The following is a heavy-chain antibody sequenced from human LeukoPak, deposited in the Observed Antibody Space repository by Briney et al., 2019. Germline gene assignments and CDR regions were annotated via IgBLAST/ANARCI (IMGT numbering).Heavy chain of an antibody. V-gene: IGHV4-34*01. CDR2: INHSGST. D-gene: IGHD6-6*01. Sequence: SETLSLTCAVYGGSFSGYYWSWIRQPPGKGPEWIGEINHSGSTNYNPSLKSRVTISVDTSKNQFSLKLSSVTAADTAVYYCARAGLGIAARPADYWGQGTLVTVSS. J-gene: IGHJ4*02. CDR3: ARAGLGIAARPADY. CDR1: GGSFSGYY.